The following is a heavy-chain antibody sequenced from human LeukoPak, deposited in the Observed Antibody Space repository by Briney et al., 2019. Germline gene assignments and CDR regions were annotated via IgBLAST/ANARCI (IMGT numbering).Heavy chain of an antibody. CDR2: ISGSSSDI. CDR1: GFTFSTYR. Sequence: GGSLRLSCPASGFTFSTYRMNWVRQAPGKGLEWVSSISGSSSDISYADSVKGRFTISRDNAKNSVYLQMNSLRAEDTAVYYCATGSSSSFDYWGQGTLVTVSA. CDR3: ATGSSSSFDY. D-gene: IGHD6-13*01. J-gene: IGHJ4*02. V-gene: IGHV3-21*01.